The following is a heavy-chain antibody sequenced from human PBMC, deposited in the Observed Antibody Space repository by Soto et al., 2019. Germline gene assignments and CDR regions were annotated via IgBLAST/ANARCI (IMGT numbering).Heavy chain of an antibody. J-gene: IGHJ5*02. CDR3: ARPQCCRDCSGGSCYSGTWFDP. D-gene: IGHD2-15*01. Sequence: ASETLSLTCTVSGGSISSSSYYWGWIRQPPGKGLEWIGSIYYSGSTYYNPSLKSRVTISVDTSKNQFSLKLSSVTAADTAVYYCARPQCCRDCSGGSCYSGTWFDPWGQGTLVTVSS. CDR1: GGSISSSSYY. V-gene: IGHV4-39*01. CDR2: IYYSGST.